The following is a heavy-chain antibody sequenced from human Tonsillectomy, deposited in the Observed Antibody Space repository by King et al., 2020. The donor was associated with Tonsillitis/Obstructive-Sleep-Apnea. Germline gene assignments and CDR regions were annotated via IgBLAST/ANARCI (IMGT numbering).Heavy chain of an antibody. D-gene: IGHD3-16*01. CDR2: IWSNGVNK. Sequence: HVQLVESGGGVVQPGGSLRLSCGASGFTFRDYGMHWVRQAPGKGLEWVAVIWSNGVNKYYADSVRGRFTFSRDNSKNTLDLQMSSLRVEDTALYYCVKERGPLDGFDVWGRGTVVTVSS. V-gene: IGHV3-33*06. CDR3: VKERGPLDGFDV. J-gene: IGHJ3*01. CDR1: GFTFRDYG.